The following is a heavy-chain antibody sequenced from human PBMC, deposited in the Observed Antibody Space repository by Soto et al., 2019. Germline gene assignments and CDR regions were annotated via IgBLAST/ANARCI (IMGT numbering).Heavy chain of an antibody. V-gene: IGHV3-23*01. CDR2: ISGSGGST. CDR1: GFTFSSYA. D-gene: IGHD3-9*01. Sequence: GSLRLSCAASGFTFSSYAMSWVRQAPGKGLEWVSAISGSGGSTYYADSVKGRFTISRDNSKNTLYLQMNSLRAEDTAVYYCAKPPVLRYFDWLLAVYGMDVWGQGTTVTVSS. CDR3: AKPPVLRYFDWLLAVYGMDV. J-gene: IGHJ6*02.